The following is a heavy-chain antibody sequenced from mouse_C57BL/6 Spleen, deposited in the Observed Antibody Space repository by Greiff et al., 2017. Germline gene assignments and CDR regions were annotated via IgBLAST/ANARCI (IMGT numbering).Heavy chain of an antibody. V-gene: IGHV1-59*01. CDR1: GYTFTSYW. Sequence: QVQLKQPGAELVRPGTSVKLSCKASGYTFTSYWMHWVKQRPGQGLEWIGVIDPSDSYTNYNQKFKGKATLTVDTSSSTAYMQLSSLTSEDSAVYYCARPGDGNYFDYWGQGTTLTVSS. CDR2: IDPSDSYT. J-gene: IGHJ2*01. CDR3: ARPGDGNYFDY. D-gene: IGHD2-3*01.